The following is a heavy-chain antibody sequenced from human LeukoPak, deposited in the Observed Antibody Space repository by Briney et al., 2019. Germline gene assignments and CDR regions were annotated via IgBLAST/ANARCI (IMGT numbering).Heavy chain of an antibody. CDR1: GGSISSGSYY. J-gene: IGHJ4*02. CDR3: ARGVNYGDHQDY. V-gene: IGHV4-61*02. D-gene: IGHD4-17*01. CDR2: IYTSGST. Sequence: SETLSLTCTVSGGSISSGSYYWSWIRQPAGKGLEWIGRIYTSGSTNYNPSLKSRVTISVDTSKNQFSLKLSSVTAADTAVYYCARGVNYGDHQDYWGQGTLVTVSS.